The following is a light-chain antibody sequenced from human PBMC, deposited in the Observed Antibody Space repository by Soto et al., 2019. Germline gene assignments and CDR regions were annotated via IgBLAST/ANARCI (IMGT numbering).Light chain of an antibody. V-gene: IGLV1-40*01. J-gene: IGLJ3*02. Sequence: QSVLTQPPSVSGAPGQRVTISCTGSSSNIGTHYRVQWYQQFPGTAPKLLIYANSNRPAGVPERFSASKSGTSASLAISGLQADDEAHYYCQSYDSRLAVFGGGTKLTVL. CDR3: QSYDSRLAV. CDR1: SSNIGTHYR. CDR2: ANS.